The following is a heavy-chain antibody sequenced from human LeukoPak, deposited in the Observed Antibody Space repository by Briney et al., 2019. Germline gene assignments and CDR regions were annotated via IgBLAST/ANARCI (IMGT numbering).Heavy chain of an antibody. CDR3: ARIIPERGAPVPFDP. CDR2: ISGYSGHT. D-gene: IGHD1-26*01. J-gene: IGHJ5*02. CDR1: GYTFSSYG. V-gene: IGHV1-18*01. Sequence: ASVKVSCKASGYTFSSYGISWVRQAPGQGLEWMGWISGYSGHTNYAQKFQDRVTMTTHTSTSTAYMELRSLRSDDTAVYYCARIIPERGAPVPFDPWGQGTLVTVSP.